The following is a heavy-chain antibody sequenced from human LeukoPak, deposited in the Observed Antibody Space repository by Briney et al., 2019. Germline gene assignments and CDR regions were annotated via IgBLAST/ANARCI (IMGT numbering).Heavy chain of an antibody. D-gene: IGHD5-18*01. CDR3: ARGGFNYDSYHFDY. J-gene: IGHJ4*02. CDR1: GFTFSSYE. CDR2: TSGSGSTI. Sequence: PGGSLRLSCAASGFTFSSYEMNWVRQAPGKGLEWVSYTSGSGSTIYYADPVKGRFTISRDNAKNSLYLRMNSLRAEDTAVYYCARGGFNYDSYHFDYWGQGTLVTVSS. V-gene: IGHV3-48*03.